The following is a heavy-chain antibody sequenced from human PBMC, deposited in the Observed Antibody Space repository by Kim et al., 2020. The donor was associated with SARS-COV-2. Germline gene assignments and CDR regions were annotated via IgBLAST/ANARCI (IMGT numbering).Heavy chain of an antibody. CDR1: GFIFSNHW. CDR3: AGRAARGVGT. J-gene: IGHJ5*02. CDR2: IKSDGSST. V-gene: IGHV3-74*01. D-gene: IGHD3-10*01. Sequence: GGSLRLSCAASGFIFSNHWMHWVRQAPGKGLVWVSRIKSDGSSTDYANAVKGRFTISRDNARDTQYLQMSALRDDDTAVYYCAGRAARGVGTWSQGTLVTVPT.